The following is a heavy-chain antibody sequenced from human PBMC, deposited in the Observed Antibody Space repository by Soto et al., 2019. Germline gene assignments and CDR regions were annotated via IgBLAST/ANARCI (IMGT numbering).Heavy chain of an antibody. D-gene: IGHD4-17*01. CDR2: IYYSGST. Sequence: SETLSLTCTVSGGSISSYYWSWIRQPPGKGLEWIGYIYYSGSTNYNPSLKSRVTISVDTSKNQFSLKLSSVTAADTAVYYCARVDDYDDAFDIWGQGTMVTGSS. CDR1: GGSISSYY. CDR3: ARVDDYDDAFDI. V-gene: IGHV4-59*01. J-gene: IGHJ3*02.